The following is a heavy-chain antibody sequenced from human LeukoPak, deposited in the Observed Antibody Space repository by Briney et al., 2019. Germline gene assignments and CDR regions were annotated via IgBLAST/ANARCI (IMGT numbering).Heavy chain of an antibody. CDR3: ARAYYYGSGSYGLDY. Sequence: PSETLSLTCTVSGGSISSYYWSWIRQPPGKGLEWIGYIYSSGSTNYNPSLKSRLTISVDVSKNQFSLKLTSVTAADTAVYYCARAYYYGSGSYGLDYWGQGTLVTVSS. V-gene: IGHV4-59*01. J-gene: IGHJ4*02. CDR1: GGSISSYY. CDR2: IYSSGST. D-gene: IGHD3-10*01.